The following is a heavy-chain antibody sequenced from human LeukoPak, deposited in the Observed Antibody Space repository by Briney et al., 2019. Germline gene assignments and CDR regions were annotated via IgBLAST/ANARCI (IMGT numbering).Heavy chain of an antibody. CDR1: GFTFSSYA. V-gene: IGHV3-23*01. D-gene: IGHD6-13*01. CDR2: ISGSGGST. J-gene: IGHJ4*02. CDR3: AKDGSPIAAAGTEGDFDY. Sequence: GGSLRLSCAASGFTFSSYAMSWVRQAPGKGLEWVSAISGSGGSTYYADSVKGRFTTSRDNSKNTLYLQMNSLRAEDTAVYYCAKDGSPIAAAGTEGDFDYWGQGTLVTVSP.